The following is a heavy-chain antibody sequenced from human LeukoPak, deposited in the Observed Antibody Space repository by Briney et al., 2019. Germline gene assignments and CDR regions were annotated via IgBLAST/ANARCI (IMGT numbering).Heavy chain of an antibody. Sequence: GGSLRLSCAASGFTFSNYWMHWVRQAPGEGLVWVSRISSDGSSTTYADSVKGRFTISRDNAKNTLYLQMNSLRTEDTAVYYCARGDDFAYWGQGSPVTVSS. CDR1: GFTFSNYW. CDR3: ARGDDFAY. D-gene: IGHD3-3*01. V-gene: IGHV3-74*01. J-gene: IGHJ4*02. CDR2: ISSDGSST.